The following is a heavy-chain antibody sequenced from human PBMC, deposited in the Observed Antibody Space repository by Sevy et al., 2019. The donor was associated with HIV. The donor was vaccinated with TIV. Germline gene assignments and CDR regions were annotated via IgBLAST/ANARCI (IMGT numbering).Heavy chain of an antibody. CDR2: IYTNGST. CDR3: AREVMWLAGARYYYYGMDV. V-gene: IGHV4-4*07. D-gene: IGHD6-19*01. J-gene: IGHJ6*02. Sequence: SETLSLTCTVSGGSISSYYWSWIRQPAGKGLEWIGRIYTNGSTNYNPSLKSRVTMSVDTSKNQFSLKLSSVTAADTAVYYCAREVMWLAGARYYYYGMDVWGQGTTVTVSS. CDR1: GGSISSYY.